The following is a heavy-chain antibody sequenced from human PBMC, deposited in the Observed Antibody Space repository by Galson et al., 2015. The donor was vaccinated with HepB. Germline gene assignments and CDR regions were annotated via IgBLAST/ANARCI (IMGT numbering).Heavy chain of an antibody. CDR2: ISSDSSST. D-gene: IGHD3-10*01. CDR1: GFTFSDYW. V-gene: IGHV3-74*03. Sequence: SLRLSCAASGFTFSDYWMHWVRQDPEKGLVWVARISSDSSSTTYVDSVKGRFTISRDNAKNTLYLQMNSLRPEDTAVYYCARVPFTVVRGATSLFDNWGQGARVTVSS. J-gene: IGHJ4*02. CDR3: ARVPFTVVRGATSLFDN.